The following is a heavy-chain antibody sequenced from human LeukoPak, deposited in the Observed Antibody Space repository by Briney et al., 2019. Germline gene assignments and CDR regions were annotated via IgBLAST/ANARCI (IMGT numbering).Heavy chain of an antibody. Sequence: SGFTXXNYSMNWVRQAPGKGLEWVAFIRYDGSNKYYADSVKGRFTISRDNYKNTVYLQMNSLRDEDTAVYYXXXXXXXCSSTSCHHFDYWGQGTLVTVSS. J-gene: IGHJ4*02. D-gene: IGHD2-2*01. CDR2: IRYDGSNK. CDR3: XXXXXXCSSTSCHHFDY. V-gene: IGHV3-30*02. CDR1: GFTXXNYS.